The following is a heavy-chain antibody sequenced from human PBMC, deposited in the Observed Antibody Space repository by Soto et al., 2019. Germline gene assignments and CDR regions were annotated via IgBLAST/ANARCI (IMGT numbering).Heavy chain of an antibody. J-gene: IGHJ4*02. CDR1: GFTFSNYG. CDR2: IWYDGSNK. D-gene: IGHD4-17*01. CDR3: ARDGYYDEYDPGFDY. V-gene: IGHV3-33*01. Sequence: QVQLVESGGGVVQPGRSLRLSCAASGFTFSNYGMHWVRQAPGKGLEWVAVIWYDGSNKYYADSVEGRFTISRDNSKNTLYLQMTSLRAEDTAVYYCARDGYYDEYDPGFDYWGQGILVTVSS.